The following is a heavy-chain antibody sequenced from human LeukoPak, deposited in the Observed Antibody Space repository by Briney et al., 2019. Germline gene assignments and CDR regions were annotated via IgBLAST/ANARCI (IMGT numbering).Heavy chain of an antibody. D-gene: IGHD1-26*01. Sequence: PGGSLRLSCAASGFTFSNCGMHWVRQAPGKGLEWVAVISYDGSNKYYADSVKGRFTISRDNSKNTLYLQMNSLRAEDTAVYYCARAPWSSSGVFDYWGQGTLVTVSS. CDR1: GFTFSNCG. CDR2: ISYDGSNK. J-gene: IGHJ4*02. V-gene: IGHV3-30*19. CDR3: ARAPWSSSGVFDY.